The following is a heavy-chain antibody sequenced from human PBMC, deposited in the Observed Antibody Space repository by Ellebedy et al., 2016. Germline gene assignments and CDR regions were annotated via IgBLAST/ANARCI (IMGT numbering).Heavy chain of an antibody. CDR3: AKTSGWGYGEN. D-gene: IGHD3-10*01. V-gene: IGHV1-18*04. J-gene: IGHJ4*02. Sequence: ASVKVSCXASGYTFTTFSITWVRQAPGQGLEWIGFVNTFSGNTTFAQKFQGRVSMTTDSSTHTAYMDLRSLRSDDTAMYYCAKTSGWGYGENWGQGTLVTVSS. CDR2: VNTFSGNT. CDR1: GYTFTTFS.